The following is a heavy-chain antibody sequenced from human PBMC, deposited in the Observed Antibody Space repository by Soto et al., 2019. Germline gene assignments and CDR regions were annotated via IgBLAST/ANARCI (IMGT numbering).Heavy chain of an antibody. Sequence: SQTLSLTCAISGDSVSINSVAWNWIMHSPSRGLEWLGRTYYSSNWYNYYAASIRSRITNNTNTPTNQLTLQLKSATSEDTAVYYCATWRFDYWGQGTLVTVSS. V-gene: IGHV6-1*01. J-gene: IGHJ4*02. CDR3: ATWRFDY. CDR1: GDSVSINSVA. CDR2: TYYSSNWYN.